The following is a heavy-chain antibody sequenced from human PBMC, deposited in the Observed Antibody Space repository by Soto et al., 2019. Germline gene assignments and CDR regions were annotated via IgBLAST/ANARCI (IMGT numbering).Heavy chain of an antibody. CDR1: GDSVSSNTAS. D-gene: IGHD5-12*01. CDR2: TYFRSKWYN. CDR3: AKGDNLGPKTGYAFDP. J-gene: IGHJ5*02. V-gene: IGHV6-1*01. Sequence: SQTLSLTCAISGDSVSSNTASWNWIRQSPSRGLEWLGRTYFRSKWYNDYAVSVKSRIISNPDTSNNQFSLQLNSVTPEDTAVYFCAKGDNLGPKTGYAFDPWGQGIMATVS.